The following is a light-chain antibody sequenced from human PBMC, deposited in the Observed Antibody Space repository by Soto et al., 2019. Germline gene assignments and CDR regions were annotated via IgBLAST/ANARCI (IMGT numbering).Light chain of an antibody. J-gene: IGLJ1*01. CDR2: EVS. CDR3: SSYAGSSTV. V-gene: IGLV2-8*01. Sequence: QSVLTQPPSASGSPGQSVTISCTVTSSDVGAYNYVSWYQQHPGKAPKLMIYEVSYRPSGVPDRFSGSKSGNTASQTVSGLQAEDEADYYCSSYAGSSTVFGTGTKVTVL. CDR1: SSDVGAYNY.